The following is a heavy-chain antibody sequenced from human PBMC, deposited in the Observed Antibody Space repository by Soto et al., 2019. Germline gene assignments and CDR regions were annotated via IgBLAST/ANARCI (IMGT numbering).Heavy chain of an antibody. J-gene: IGHJ4*02. V-gene: IGHV3-20*04. CDR3: ARLSDSGYLVSRYYFDY. D-gene: IGHD5-12*01. Sequence: EVQLVESGGGVVRPGGSLRLSCAASGFTFDDYGMSWVRQAPGKGLEWVSGINWNGGSTGYADSVKGRFTISRDNAKNSLYLQMNSLRAEDTALYYCARLSDSGYLVSRYYFDYWGQGTLVTVSS. CDR1: GFTFDDYG. CDR2: INWNGGST.